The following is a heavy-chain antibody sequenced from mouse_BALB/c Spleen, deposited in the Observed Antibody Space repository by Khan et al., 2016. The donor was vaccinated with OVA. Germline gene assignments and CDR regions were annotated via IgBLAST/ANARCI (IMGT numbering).Heavy chain of an antibody. CDR2: IGGDSSTI. CDR1: GFTFSTYG. CDR3: ATSYFYGYYFDY. Sequence: EVQRVESGGGLVQPGGSRKLSCAASGFTFSTYGMHWVRQAPEKGLEWVAYIGGDSSTIYYADTVKGRFTISRDNPKNTLFLQMTSLMSEDTARYYCATSYFYGYYFDYWGPGTTLTVSS. J-gene: IGHJ2*01. V-gene: IGHV5-17*02. D-gene: IGHD1-1*01.